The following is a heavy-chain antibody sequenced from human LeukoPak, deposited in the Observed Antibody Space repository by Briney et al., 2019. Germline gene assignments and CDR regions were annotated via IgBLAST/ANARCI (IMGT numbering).Heavy chain of an antibody. V-gene: IGHV3-48*01. CDR2: ISSSSSTI. Sequence: PGGSLRLSCAASGFTFSSYSMNWVRQAPGKGLEWVSYISSSSSTIYYADSVKGRFTISRDNAKNSLYLQMNSLRAEDTAVYYCARDDDYGDYGMDVWGQGTTVTVSS. J-gene: IGHJ6*02. CDR1: GFTFSSYS. CDR3: ARDDDYGDYGMDV. D-gene: IGHD4-17*01.